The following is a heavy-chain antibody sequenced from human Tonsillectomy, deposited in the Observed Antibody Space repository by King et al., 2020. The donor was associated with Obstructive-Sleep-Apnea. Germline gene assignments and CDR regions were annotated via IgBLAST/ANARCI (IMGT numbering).Heavy chain of an antibody. J-gene: IGHJ3*02. D-gene: IGHD3-22*01. Sequence: VQLQQWGAGLLKPSETLSLTCAVYGGSCSGYYWSWIRQPPGKGLEWIGEINHSGSTNYNPSLKSRVTISVDTSKNQFSLKLSSVTAADTAVYYCARDTSSGYYLNDAFDIWGQGTMVTVSS. CDR3: ARDTSSGYYLNDAFDI. CDR2: INHSGST. CDR1: GGSCSGYY. V-gene: IGHV4-34*01.